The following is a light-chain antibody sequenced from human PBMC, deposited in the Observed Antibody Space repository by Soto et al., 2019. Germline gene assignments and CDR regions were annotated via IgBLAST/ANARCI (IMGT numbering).Light chain of an antibody. CDR3: QQYDNWPLLT. CDR1: QSVSNN. J-gene: IGKJ4*01. Sequence: EIVMTQSPATLSVSPGERATLSCTASQSVSNNLAWYQQKPGQAPRLLIHGASTRATGIPARFSGSGSGTEFTLTISSLQSEDFAVYYCQQYDNWPLLTFGGGTEVEIK. CDR2: GAS. V-gene: IGKV3D-15*01.